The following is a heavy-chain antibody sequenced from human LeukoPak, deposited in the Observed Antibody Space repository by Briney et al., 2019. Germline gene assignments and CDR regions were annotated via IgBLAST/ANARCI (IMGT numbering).Heavy chain of an antibody. CDR3: ARVGLWFGEPHFDY. Sequence: ASVKVSCKASGYTFTGYYMHWVRQAPGQGLEWMGWINSKSGGTNYAQKFQGRVTMTRDTSISTAYMELSRLRSDDTAVYYCARVGLWFGEPHFDYWGQGTLVTVSS. CDR2: INSKSGGT. CDR1: GYTFTGYY. J-gene: IGHJ4*02. D-gene: IGHD3-10*01. V-gene: IGHV1-2*02.